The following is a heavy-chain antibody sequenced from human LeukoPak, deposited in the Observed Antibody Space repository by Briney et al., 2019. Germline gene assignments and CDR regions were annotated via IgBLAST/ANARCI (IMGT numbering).Heavy chain of an antibody. Sequence: ASVKVSCKASGYTFTSHGISWVRQAPGQGLEWMGWISAYNGKIKYSEKFEDRVILTTDTSTSTAYMKLRNLRSDDTAMYYCARDMVVVLLWVGESSDSKDKWVDPWGQGTLVTVSS. J-gene: IGHJ5*02. CDR2: ISAYNGKI. CDR3: ARDMVVVLLWVGESSDSKDKWVDP. CDR1: GYTFTSHG. D-gene: IGHD3-10*01. V-gene: IGHV1-18*01.